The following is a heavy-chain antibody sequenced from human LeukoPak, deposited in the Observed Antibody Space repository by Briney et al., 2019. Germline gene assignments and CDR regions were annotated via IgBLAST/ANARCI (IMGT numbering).Heavy chain of an antibody. J-gene: IGHJ5*02. CDR1: GFTFSSYW. Sequence: GGSLRLSCAASGFTFSSYWMSWVRQAPGRGLEWVANIKQDGSEKYYVDSVKGRFTISRDNAKNSLYLQMDSLRVEDTAVYYCARDARHYDLLTGYQRGVFDPWGQGTLVIVSP. D-gene: IGHD3/OR15-3a*01. V-gene: IGHV3-7*03. CDR3: ARDARHYDLLTGYQRGVFDP. CDR2: IKQDGSEK.